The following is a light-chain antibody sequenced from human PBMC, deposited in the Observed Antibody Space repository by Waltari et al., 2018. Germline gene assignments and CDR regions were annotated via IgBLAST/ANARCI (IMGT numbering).Light chain of an antibody. CDR3: QQFGGSPMYT. V-gene: IGKV3-20*01. Sequence: VVLTQPPGTLPLSPGERATFSCRAGESLDTTYFARYQQKPGQSPRLLIYKTSTRATGIPHECSGSGGGADFSLNIDMRVPGDAAVYFCQQFGGSPMYTFGQGTKLEI. J-gene: IGKJ2*01. CDR2: KTS. CDR1: ESLDTTY.